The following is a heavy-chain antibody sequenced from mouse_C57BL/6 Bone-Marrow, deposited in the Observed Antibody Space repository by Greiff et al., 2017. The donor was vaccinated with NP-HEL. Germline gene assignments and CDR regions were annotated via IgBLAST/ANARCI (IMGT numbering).Heavy chain of an antibody. CDR1: GFSLTSYG. CDR2: IWSGGST. V-gene: IGHV2-2*01. Sequence: VQLQQSGPGLVQPSQSLSITCTVSGFSLTSYGVHWVRQSPGKGLEWLGVIWSGGSTDYNAAFISRLSISKDKSKSQVFIKMNSLQADDTAIYYCATMITTPYWYFDVWGTGTTVTVSS. D-gene: IGHD2-4*01. CDR3: ATMITTPYWYFDV. J-gene: IGHJ1*03.